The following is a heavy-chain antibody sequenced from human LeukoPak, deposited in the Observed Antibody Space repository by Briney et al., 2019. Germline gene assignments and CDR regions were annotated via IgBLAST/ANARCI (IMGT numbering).Heavy chain of an antibody. V-gene: IGHV3-53*01. Sequence: GGSLRLSCAASGFTVSSNYMSWVRQAPGKGLEWVSVIYSGGSTYYADSVKGRFTISRDNSKNTLYLQMNSLRAEDTAVYYCARSRAAAGGYFDYWGQGTLVTVSS. CDR3: ARSRAAAGGYFDY. J-gene: IGHJ4*02. CDR1: GFTVSSNY. CDR2: IYSGGST. D-gene: IGHD6-13*01.